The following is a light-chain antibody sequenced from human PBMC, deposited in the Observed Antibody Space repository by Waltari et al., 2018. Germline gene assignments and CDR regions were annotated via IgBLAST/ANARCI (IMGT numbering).Light chain of an antibody. Sequence: QSALTQPASVSGSPGQSITISCTGTRSDVGGYNYVSWYQQHPGKAPKLMIYEVSNRPSGVSKRFSASKSGNTASLTISGLQAEDEADYYCSSYTSTNFYVFGTVTKVTVL. J-gene: IGLJ1*01. CDR2: EVS. CDR1: RSDVGGYNY. CDR3: SSYTSTNFYV. V-gene: IGLV2-14*01.